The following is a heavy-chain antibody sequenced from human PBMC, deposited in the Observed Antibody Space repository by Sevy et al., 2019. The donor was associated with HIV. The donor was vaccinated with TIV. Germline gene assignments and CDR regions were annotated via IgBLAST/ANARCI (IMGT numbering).Heavy chain of an antibody. V-gene: IGHV4-39*01. Sequence: SETLSLTCTVSGDSISSNAFYWGWLRQPPGKGLEWIGSVYSGGSTYYNPSLKSRVTISVDTSKNQFSLKLSSVTAAGTAVYYCARHLPDYFYYYYMDVWGKGTTVTVSS. J-gene: IGHJ6*03. CDR1: GDSISSNAFY. CDR2: VYSGGST. CDR3: ARHLPDYFYYYYMDV.